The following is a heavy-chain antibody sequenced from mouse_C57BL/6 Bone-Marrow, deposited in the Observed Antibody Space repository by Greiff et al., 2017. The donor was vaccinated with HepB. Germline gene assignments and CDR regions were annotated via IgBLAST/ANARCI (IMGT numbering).Heavy chain of an antibody. CDR2: IDPSDSYT. J-gene: IGHJ2*01. V-gene: IGHV1-69*01. CDR1: GYTFTSYW. D-gene: IGHD1-1*01. Sequence: QVQLQQPGAELVMPGASVKLSCKASGYTFTSYWMHWVKQRPGQGLEWIGEIDPSDSYTNYNQKFKGKSTLTVDKSSSTAYMQLSSLTSEDSAVYYCAREEITTVVAHWGQGTTLTVSS. CDR3: AREEITTVVAH.